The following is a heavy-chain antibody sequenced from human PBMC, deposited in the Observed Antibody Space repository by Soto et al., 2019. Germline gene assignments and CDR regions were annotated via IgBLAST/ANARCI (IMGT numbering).Heavy chain of an antibody. CDR3: AKDLSVIAVAGTVYFDY. J-gene: IGHJ4*02. Sequence: GGSLRLSCAASGFTFSTYAMAWVRQAPGKGLEWVPGVSASGLNTDYADSVKGRFTISRDNSKNTLYLQMNSLRAEDTAVYYCAKDLSVIAVAGTVYFDYWGQGTLVTVSS. D-gene: IGHD6-19*01. CDR2: VSASGLNT. V-gene: IGHV3-23*01. CDR1: GFTFSTYA.